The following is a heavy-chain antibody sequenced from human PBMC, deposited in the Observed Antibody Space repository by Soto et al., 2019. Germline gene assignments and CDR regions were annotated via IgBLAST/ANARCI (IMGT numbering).Heavy chain of an antibody. CDR3: AKDQDRGTMGSYGIDV. D-gene: IGHD1-26*01. CDR1: GFTFSSKG. J-gene: IGHJ6*02. CDR2: ISYDGSNK. V-gene: IGHV3-30*18. Sequence: QVQLVESGGGVVQPGRSLRLSCIASGFTFSSKGMHWVRQAPGKGLEWVAVISYDGSNKYYADSVKGRFTISRDNSKSRLYLQMNSLRTEDTAVYYWAKDQDRGTMGSYGIDVWGQGTTVTVSS.